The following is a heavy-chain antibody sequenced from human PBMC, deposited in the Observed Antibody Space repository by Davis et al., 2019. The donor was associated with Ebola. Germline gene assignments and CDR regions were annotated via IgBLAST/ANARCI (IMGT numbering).Heavy chain of an antibody. CDR3: ARWSPSLGGYDLDYYYYGMDV. CDR1: GGSISSYY. D-gene: IGHD3-22*01. CDR2: IYTSGST. V-gene: IGHV4-4*07. Sequence: PSETLSLTCTVSGGSISSYYWSWIRQPAGKGLEWIGRIYTSGSTNYNPSLKSRVTMSVDTSKNQFSLKLSSVTAADTAVYYCARWSPSLGGYDLDYYYYGMDVWGQGTTVTVSS. J-gene: IGHJ6*02.